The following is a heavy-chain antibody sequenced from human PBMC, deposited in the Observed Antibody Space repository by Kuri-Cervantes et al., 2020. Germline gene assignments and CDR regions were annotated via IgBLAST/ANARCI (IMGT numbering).Heavy chain of an antibody. J-gene: IGHJ4*02. CDR1: GFTFSSYG. CDR2: IWYDGSNK. CDR3: ARGKLEMATIRVGYYFDY. Sequence: GESLKISCAASGFTFSSYGMHWVRQAPGKGLEWVAVIWYDGSNKYYADSVKGRFTISRDNSKNTLYLQMNSLRAEDTAVYYCARGKLEMATIRVGYYFDYWGQGTLVTVSS. V-gene: IGHV3-33*08. D-gene: IGHD5-24*01.